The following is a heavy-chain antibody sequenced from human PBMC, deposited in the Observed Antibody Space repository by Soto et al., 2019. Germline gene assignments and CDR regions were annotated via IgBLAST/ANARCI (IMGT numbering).Heavy chain of an antibody. D-gene: IGHD6-25*01. V-gene: IGHV3-23*01. CDR2: ISGSGGST. Sequence: GGSLRLSCAASGFTFSSYAMSWVRQAPGKGLEWVSAISGSGGSTYYADSVKGRSTISRDNSKNTLYLQMNSLRAEDTAVYYCARPPRGGSPPHWGQGTLVTVSS. J-gene: IGHJ1*01. CDR3: ARPPRGGSPPH. CDR1: GFTFSSYA.